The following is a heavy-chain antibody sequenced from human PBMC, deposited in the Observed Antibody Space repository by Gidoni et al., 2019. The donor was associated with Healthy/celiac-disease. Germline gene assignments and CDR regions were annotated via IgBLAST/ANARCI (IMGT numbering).Heavy chain of an antibody. V-gene: IGHV4-34*01. CDR2: INHSGST. CDR1: GGSFSGYY. Sequence: QVQLQQWGAGLLKPSETLSLTCAVYGGSFSGYYWSWIRQPPGKGLEWIGEINHSGSTNYNPSLKSRVTISVDTSKNQSSLKLSSVTAADTAVYYCARGRLRYFDWRWFDPWGQGTLVTVSS. J-gene: IGHJ5*02. D-gene: IGHD3-9*01. CDR3: ARGRLRYFDWRWFDP.